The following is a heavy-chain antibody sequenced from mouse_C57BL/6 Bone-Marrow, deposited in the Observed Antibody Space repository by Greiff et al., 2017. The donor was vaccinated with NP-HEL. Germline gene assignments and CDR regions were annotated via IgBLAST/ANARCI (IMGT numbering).Heavy chain of an antibody. J-gene: IGHJ1*03. CDR2: IYWDDDK. D-gene: IGHD1-1*01. Sequence: QVTLKESGPGILQSSQTLSLTCSFSGFSLSTSGMGVSWIRQPSGKGLEWLAHIYWDDDKRYNPSLKSRLTISKDTSRNQVFLKSTSVDTADTATYYCARSYYYGSSYWYFDVWGTGTTVTVSS. CDR1: GFSLSTSGMG. CDR3: ARSYYYGSSYWYFDV. V-gene: IGHV8-12*01.